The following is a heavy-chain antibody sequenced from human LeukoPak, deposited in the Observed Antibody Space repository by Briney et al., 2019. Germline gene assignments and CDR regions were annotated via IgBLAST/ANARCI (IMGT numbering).Heavy chain of an antibody. CDR3: ARVAAAGFAYDKFDP. Sequence: ASVKVSCKASGYTFTSYYMHWVRQAPGQGLEWMGIINPSGGSTSYAQKFQGRVTMTRDTSTSTVYVELGSLRSEDTAVYYCARVAAAGFAYDKFDPWGQGTLVTVSS. CDR1: GYTFTSYY. CDR2: INPSGGST. J-gene: IGHJ5*02. D-gene: IGHD6-13*01. V-gene: IGHV1-46*01.